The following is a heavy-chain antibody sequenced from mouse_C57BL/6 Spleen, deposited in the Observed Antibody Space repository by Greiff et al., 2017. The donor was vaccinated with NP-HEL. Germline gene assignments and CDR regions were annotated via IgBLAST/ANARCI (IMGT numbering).Heavy chain of an antibody. CDR1: GYSFTGHY. CDR2: INPSTGGT. V-gene: IGHV1-42*01. CDR3: ARRYYSNYHFDY. D-gene: IGHD2-5*01. Sequence: VQLQQSGPELVKPGASVKISCKASGYSFTGHYMNWVKQSPEKSLEWIGEINPSTGGTTYNQKFKAKATLTVDKSSSTAYMQLKSLTSEDSAVYYCARRYYSNYHFDYWGQGTTLTVSS. J-gene: IGHJ2*01.